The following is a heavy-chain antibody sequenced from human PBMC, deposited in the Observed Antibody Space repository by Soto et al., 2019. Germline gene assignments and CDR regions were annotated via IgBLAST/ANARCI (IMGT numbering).Heavy chain of an antibody. CDR1: GFTFSSYA. V-gene: IGHV3-23*01. CDR2: ISGSGGST. J-gene: IGHJ4*02. D-gene: IGHD2-15*01. Sequence: EVQLLESGGGLVQPGGSLRLSCAASGFTFSSYAMSWVRQAPGKGLEWVSAISGSGGSTYYADSVKGRFTISRDNSKNTLYLQMNSLRTEDTAVYYCAKDLRKELLFDYWGQGTLVTVSS. CDR3: AKDLRKELLFDY.